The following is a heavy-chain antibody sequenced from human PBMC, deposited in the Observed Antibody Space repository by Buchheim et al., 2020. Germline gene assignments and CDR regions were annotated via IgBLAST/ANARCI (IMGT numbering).Heavy chain of an antibody. D-gene: IGHD3-10*01. Sequence: EVQLVESGGGLVQPGGSLRLSCAASGFTFSSYWMSWVRQAPGKGLEWVANIKQDGSEKYYVDSVKGRFIISRDNAKNSLYLQMNSLRAEDTAVYYCARGTPLTQIWFGELFSLGYFDYWGQGTL. CDR3: ARGTPLTQIWFGELFSLGYFDY. J-gene: IGHJ4*02. V-gene: IGHV3-7*01. CDR1: GFTFSSYW. CDR2: IKQDGSEK.